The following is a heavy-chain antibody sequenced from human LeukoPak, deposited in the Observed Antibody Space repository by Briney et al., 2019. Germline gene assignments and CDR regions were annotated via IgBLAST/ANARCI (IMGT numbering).Heavy chain of an antibody. J-gene: IGHJ3*02. Sequence: ASVKVSCKASGGTFSSYAISWVRQAPGQGLEWMGGIIPIFGTANYAQKSQGRVTITADESTSTAYMELSSLRSEDTAVYYCAREGASYSSSWYGMSYDAFDIWGQGTMVTVSS. V-gene: IGHV1-69*13. CDR3: AREGASYSSSWYGMSYDAFDI. CDR2: IIPIFGTA. CDR1: GGTFSSYA. D-gene: IGHD6-13*01.